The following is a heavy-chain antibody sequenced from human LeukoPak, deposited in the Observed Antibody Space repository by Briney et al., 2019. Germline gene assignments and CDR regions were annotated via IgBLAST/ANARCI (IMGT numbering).Heavy chain of an antibody. CDR1: GFTFSSYW. Sequence: GGSLRLSCAASGFTFSSYWMHWVRQAPGKGLVWVSRINSDGSSTSYADSVKGRFTISRDNAKNTLYLQMNSLRAEDTAVYYCARGNARYYYVSRRLDYWGQGTLVTVSS. CDR2: INSDGSST. D-gene: IGHD3-22*01. CDR3: ARGNARYYYVSRRLDY. J-gene: IGHJ4*02. V-gene: IGHV3-74*01.